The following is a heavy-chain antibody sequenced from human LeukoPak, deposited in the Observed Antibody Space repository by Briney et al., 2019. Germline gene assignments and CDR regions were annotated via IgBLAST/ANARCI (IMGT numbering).Heavy chain of an antibody. Sequence: SETLSLTCTVSGASISSYHWSWIRQPPGKGLEWIGDLFNSGGTNYNPSLKSRVTISIDTSKNQFSLKLSSVTAADTAVYYCARRRCSGGACYPYFFDYWGQGTLVTVSS. J-gene: IGHJ4*02. CDR1: GASISSYH. CDR3: ARRRCSGGACYPYFFDY. CDR2: LFNSGGT. V-gene: IGHV4-59*08. D-gene: IGHD2-15*01.